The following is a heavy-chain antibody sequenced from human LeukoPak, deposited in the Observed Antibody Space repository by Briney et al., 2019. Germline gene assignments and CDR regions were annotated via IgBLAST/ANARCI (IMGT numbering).Heavy chain of an antibody. V-gene: IGHV1-3*01. CDR3: ARDLRYYYDSSSPDY. CDR2: ISAGNGNT. Sequence: ASVKVSCKASGYTFSSHAIHWVRQAPGQRLEWMGWISAGNGNTKYSQKFQGRVAITRDTSANTAYMELSSLRSEDTAVYYCARDLRYYYDSSSPDYWGQGTLVTVSS. CDR1: GYTFSSHA. D-gene: IGHD3-22*01. J-gene: IGHJ4*02.